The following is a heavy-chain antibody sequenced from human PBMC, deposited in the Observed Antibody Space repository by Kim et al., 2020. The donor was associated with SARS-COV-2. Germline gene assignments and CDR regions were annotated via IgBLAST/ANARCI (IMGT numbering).Heavy chain of an antibody. CDR1: CGSISSYY. D-gene: IGHD6-13*01. V-gene: IGHV4-59*08. Sequence: SETLSLTCTVSCGSISSYYWSCIRQPPGKGLEWIGYIYYSGSTNYNPSLKSRVTISVDTSKNQFSLKLSSVTDADTAVYYCARRDTGIAAAGTRKNDAFDIWGQGTMVTVSS. CDR2: IYYSGST. CDR3: ARRDTGIAAAGTRKNDAFDI. J-gene: IGHJ3*02.